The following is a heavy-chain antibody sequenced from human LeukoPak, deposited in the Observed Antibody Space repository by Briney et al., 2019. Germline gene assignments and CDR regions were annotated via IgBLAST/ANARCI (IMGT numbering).Heavy chain of an antibody. V-gene: IGHV3-23*01. CDR3: AKDLAYGSGSYGFDY. Sequence: GGSLRLSCAASGFTFSDYYMSWVRQAPGKGLEWVSAISGSGGSTYYADSVKGRFTISRDNSKNTLYLQMNSLRAEDTAVYYCAKDLAYGSGSYGFDYWGQGTLVTVSS. D-gene: IGHD3-10*01. J-gene: IGHJ4*02. CDR1: GFTFSDYY. CDR2: ISGSGGST.